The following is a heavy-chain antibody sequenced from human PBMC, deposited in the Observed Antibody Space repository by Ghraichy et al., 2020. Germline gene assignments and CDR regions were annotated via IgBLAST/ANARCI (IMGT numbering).Heavy chain of an antibody. D-gene: IGHD4-11*01. J-gene: IGHJ4*02. CDR2: IKEDGSDK. V-gene: IGHV3-7*03. CDR3: AREGEMTTVTTGFDY. Sequence: GESLNISCAASGFTFTNYYMTWVRQAPGKGLEWVANIKEDGSDKFYLDSVKGRFTISRDNAKNSLELQMNSLRAEETAVYYCAREGEMTTVTTGFDYWCQGSLVTVSS. CDR1: GFTFTNYY.